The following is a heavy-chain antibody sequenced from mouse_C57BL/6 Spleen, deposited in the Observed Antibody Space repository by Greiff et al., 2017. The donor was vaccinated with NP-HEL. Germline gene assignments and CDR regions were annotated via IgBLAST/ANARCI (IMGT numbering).Heavy chain of an antibody. J-gene: IGHJ4*01. D-gene: IGHD1-1*01. V-gene: IGHV1-4*01. CDR3: ARGKNYYYEMGYAMDY. CDR2: INPSSGYT. CDR1: GYTFTSYT. Sequence: QVQLQQSGAELARPGASVKMSCKASGYTFTSYTMHWVKQRPGQGLEWIGYINPSSGYTKYNQKFKDKATLTADKSSSTDYMQLSSLTSEDSAVYYGARGKNYYYEMGYAMDYWGQGTSVTVSS.